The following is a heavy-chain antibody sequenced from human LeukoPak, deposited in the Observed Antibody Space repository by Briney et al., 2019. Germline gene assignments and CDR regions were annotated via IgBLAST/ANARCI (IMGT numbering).Heavy chain of an antibody. D-gene: IGHD2-15*01. V-gene: IGHV3-33*03. CDR1: GFTFSSYG. J-gene: IGHJ4*02. CDR2: IWYDGSNK. CDR3: AKDIGPHLYCSGGSCYYFDY. Sequence: GGSLRLSCAASGFTFSSYGMHWVRQAPGKGLEWVAVIWYDGSNKYYADSVKGRFTISRDNAKNSLYLQMNSLRAEDTALYYCAKDIGPHLYCSGGSCYYFDYWGQGTLVTVSS.